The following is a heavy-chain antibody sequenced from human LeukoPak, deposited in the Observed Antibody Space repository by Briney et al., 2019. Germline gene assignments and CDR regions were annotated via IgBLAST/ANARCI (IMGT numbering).Heavy chain of an antibody. J-gene: IGHJ4*02. CDR1: DYTFTTYG. CDR3: ARTTGSSWIPDY. Sequence: ASVKVSCKASDYTFTTYGITWVRQAPGQGLEWMGWISTYNGNTNFAQKLQGRVTMTTDTSTSTAYMELRSLRSDDTAVYYCARTTGSSWIPDYWAREPWSPSPQ. V-gene: IGHV1-18*01. D-gene: IGHD6-13*01. CDR2: ISTYNGNT.